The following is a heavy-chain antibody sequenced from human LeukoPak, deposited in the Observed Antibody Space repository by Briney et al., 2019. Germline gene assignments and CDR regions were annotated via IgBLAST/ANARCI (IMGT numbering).Heavy chain of an antibody. CDR3: ARARATVTRISSFDI. CDR2: ISFDGTHD. Sequence: GGSLRLSCAASGFTFSSYAIHWVRQAAGKGLEWVAVISFDGTHDFYADSVKGRFTISRDNSKNTLYLQMNSLRADDTAVYYCARARATVTRISSFDIWGQGTMVTVSS. J-gene: IGHJ3*02. V-gene: IGHV3-30*04. D-gene: IGHD4-17*01. CDR1: GFTFSSYA.